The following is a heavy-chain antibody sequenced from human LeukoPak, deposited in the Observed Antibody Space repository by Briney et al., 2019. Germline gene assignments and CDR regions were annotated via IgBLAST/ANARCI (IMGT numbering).Heavy chain of an antibody. J-gene: IGHJ3*02. D-gene: IGHD1-26*01. CDR2: INWNGGST. Sequence: GGSLRPSCAASGFTFSSYWMHWVRQAPGKGLEWVSGINWNGGSTGYADSVKGRFTISRDNAKNSLYLQMNSLRAEDTALYYCARDTSGSYEGSAFDIWGQGTMVTVSS. CDR3: ARDTSGSYEGSAFDI. CDR1: GFTFSSYW. V-gene: IGHV3-20*04.